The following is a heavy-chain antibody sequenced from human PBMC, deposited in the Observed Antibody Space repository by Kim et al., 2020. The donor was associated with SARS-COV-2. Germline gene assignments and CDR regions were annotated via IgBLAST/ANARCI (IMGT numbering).Heavy chain of an antibody. V-gene: IGHV1-24*01. CDR3: STRFDYIKNTPIYGLDV. J-gene: IGHJ6*02. D-gene: IGHD4-4*01. Sequence: ASVKVSCKVSGYTVTKLSMHWVRQAPGKGPEWMGRFDPEDVERTHAQKFQGRVTMTEDTATNTAYMELSGLTSGDTAVYYCSTRFDYIKNTPIYGLDVWGQGTTLPVS. CDR1: GYTVTKLS. CDR2: FDPEDVER.